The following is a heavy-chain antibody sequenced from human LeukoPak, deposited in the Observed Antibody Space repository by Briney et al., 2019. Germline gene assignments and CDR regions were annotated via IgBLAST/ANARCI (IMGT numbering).Heavy chain of an antibody. CDR1: GGSISSYY. D-gene: IGHD5-24*01. CDR2: IYTSGST. V-gene: IGHV4-4*09. Sequence: PSETLSLTCTVSGGSISSYYWSWIRQPPGKGLEWIGYIYTSGSTNYNPSLKSRVTISVDTSKNQFSLKLSFVTAADTAVYYCARPRRDGYNGRNNYYYYYYMDVWGKGTTVTVSS. CDR3: ARPRRDGYNGRNNYYYYYYMDV. J-gene: IGHJ6*03.